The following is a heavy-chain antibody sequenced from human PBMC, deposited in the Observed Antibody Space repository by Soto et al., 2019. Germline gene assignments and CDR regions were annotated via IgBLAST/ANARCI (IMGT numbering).Heavy chain of an antibody. CDR2: IYHSGST. CDR3: ARGLLWFGELPYLDY. Sequence: TLXLTCSVASCSISIGGYSWSWIRQPPGKGLEWIGYIYHSGSTYYNPSLKSRVTISVDRSKNQFSLKLSSVTAADTAVYYCARGLLWFGELPYLDYWGQGTLVTVYS. J-gene: IGHJ4*02. V-gene: IGHV4-30-2*01. D-gene: IGHD3-10*01. CDR1: SCSISIGGYS.